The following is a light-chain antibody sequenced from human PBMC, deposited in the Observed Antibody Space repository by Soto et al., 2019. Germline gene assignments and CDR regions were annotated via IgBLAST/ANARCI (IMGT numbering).Light chain of an antibody. CDR1: QSVTINY. Sequence: EIVLTQSPGTLSLSPGERATLSCRASQSVTINYLAWYQQKPGQAPRLLVYGASTRATGIPDRFSGSGSGTDFTLTINRLEPEDFAVYYCQQYVTSSPRTFGQGTKVEIK. V-gene: IGKV3-20*01. CDR3: QQYVTSSPRT. J-gene: IGKJ1*01. CDR2: GAS.